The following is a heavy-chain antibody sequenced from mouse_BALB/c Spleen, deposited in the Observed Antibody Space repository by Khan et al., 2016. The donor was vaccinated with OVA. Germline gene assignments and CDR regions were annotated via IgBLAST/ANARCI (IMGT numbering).Heavy chain of an antibody. Sequence: VQLKQSGPELVRPGASVKVSCKASGYAFTTFNIYWVKQSHGKSLEWIGYIDPYNGGTNYNQNFKDKATLTVDKSSSAAYMHLDSLTSEDSAGYVCARSSDGYYPLADWGQGTLVTVSA. D-gene: IGHD2-3*01. CDR3: ARSSDGYYPLAD. J-gene: IGHJ3*01. V-gene: IGHV1S135*01. CDR1: GYAFTTFN. CDR2: IDPYNGGT.